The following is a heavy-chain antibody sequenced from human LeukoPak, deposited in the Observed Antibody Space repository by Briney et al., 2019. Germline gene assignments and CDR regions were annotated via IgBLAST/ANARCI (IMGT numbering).Heavy chain of an antibody. D-gene: IGHD6-13*01. J-gene: IGHJ4*02. CDR3: AKRQQQLVHDYYFDY. CDR2: ISGSGDNT. Sequence: GGSLRLSCAASGFTFSSYVMSWVRQAPGKGLAWVSTISGSGDNTNYADSVKGRFTISRDTSKNTLSLQMNSLRAEDTAVYYCAKRQQQLVHDYYFDYWGQGTLVTVSS. V-gene: IGHV3-23*01. CDR1: GFTFSSYV.